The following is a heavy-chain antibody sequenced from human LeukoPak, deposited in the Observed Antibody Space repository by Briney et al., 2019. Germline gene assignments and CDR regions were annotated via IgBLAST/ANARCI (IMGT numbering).Heavy chain of an antibody. CDR3: ARDTYKYDSSGYYYYYYGMDV. J-gene: IGHJ6*02. V-gene: IGHV4-61*02. D-gene: IGHD3-22*01. CDR1: GASISSDSYN. Sequence: SQTLSLTCTVSGASISSDSYNWNWIRQPAGRGLEWIGRIHISGSTNHNPSLKSRVTLSVDTSKNQFSLKLSSVTAADTAVYYCARDTYKYDSSGYYYYYYGMDVWGQGTTVTVSS. CDR2: IHISGST.